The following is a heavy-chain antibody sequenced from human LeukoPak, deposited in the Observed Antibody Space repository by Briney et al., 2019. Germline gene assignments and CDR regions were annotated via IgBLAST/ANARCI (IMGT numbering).Heavy chain of an antibody. V-gene: IGHV3-23*01. CDR1: GFTFSSYA. D-gene: IGHD2-15*01. CDR3: AGLYCSGGSCTPYYYYYGMDV. J-gene: IGHJ6*02. Sequence: GSLRLSCAVSGFTFSSYAMSWVRQAPGKGLEWVSAISGSGGSTYYADSVKGRFTISRDNSKNTLYLQMNSLRAEDTAVYYCAGLYCSGGSCTPYYYYYGMDVWGQGTTVTVSS. CDR2: ISGSGGST.